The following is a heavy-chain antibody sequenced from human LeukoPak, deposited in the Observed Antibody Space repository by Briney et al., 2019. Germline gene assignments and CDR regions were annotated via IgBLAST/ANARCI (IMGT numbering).Heavy chain of an antibody. V-gene: IGHV3-30*02. CDR3: AKDAKGYCSSTSCYPPDI. J-gene: IGHJ3*02. D-gene: IGHD2-2*01. CDR2: IRYDGSNK. Sequence: PGGSLRLSCAASGFTFSSYGMHWVRQAPGKGLEWVAFIRYDGSNKYYADSVKGRFTIPRDNSKNTLYLQMNSLRAEDTAVYYCAKDAKGYCSSTSCYPPDIWGQGTMVTVSS. CDR1: GFTFSSYG.